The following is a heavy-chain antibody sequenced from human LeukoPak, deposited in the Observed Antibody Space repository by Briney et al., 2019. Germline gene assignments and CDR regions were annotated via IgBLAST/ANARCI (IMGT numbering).Heavy chain of an antibody. Sequence: GASVKVSCKASGGTFSSYAISWVRQAPGQGLEWMGRIIPILGIANYAQKFQGRVTITADKSTSTAYMELSSLRSEDTAVYYCAREVQYYDFWSAQPRGNWFDPWGQGTLVTVSS. CDR3: AREVQYYDFWSAQPRGNWFDP. V-gene: IGHV1-69*04. CDR2: IIPILGIA. J-gene: IGHJ5*02. D-gene: IGHD3-3*01. CDR1: GGTFSSYA.